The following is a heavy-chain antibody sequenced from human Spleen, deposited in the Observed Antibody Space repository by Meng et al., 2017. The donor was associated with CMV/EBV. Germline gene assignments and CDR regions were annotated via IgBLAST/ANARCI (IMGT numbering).Heavy chain of an antibody. CDR3: AREGMDV. J-gene: IGHJ6*02. CDR2: IHPHRGDT. V-gene: IGHV1-2*02. Sequence: ASVKVSCKASGYTFTAHYFHWVRQAPGQGLEWMGWIHPHRGDTNYAQQFQGRVTMTTDTSTSTAYMELRSLRSDDTAVYYCAREGMDVWGQGTTVTVSS. CDR1: GYTFTAHY.